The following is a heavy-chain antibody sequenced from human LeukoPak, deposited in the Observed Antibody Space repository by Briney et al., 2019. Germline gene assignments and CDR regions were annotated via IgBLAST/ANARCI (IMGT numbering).Heavy chain of an antibody. Sequence: ASVKVSCKTSGYTFSNFGINWVRQAPGQGLEWMGIINPSGGSTSYAQKFQGRVTMTRDTSTSTVYMELSSLRSEDTAVYYCARTDYSSVTWFDPWGQGTLVTVSS. CDR2: INPSGGST. CDR3: ARTDYSSVTWFDP. J-gene: IGHJ5*02. D-gene: IGHD6-19*01. V-gene: IGHV1-46*01. CDR1: GYTFSNFG.